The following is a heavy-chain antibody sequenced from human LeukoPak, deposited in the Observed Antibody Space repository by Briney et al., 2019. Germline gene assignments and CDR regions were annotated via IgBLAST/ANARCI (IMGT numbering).Heavy chain of an antibody. V-gene: IGHV1-18*01. D-gene: IGHD2-15*01. CDR2: ISAYNGNT. CDR3: ARVGYCSGGSCYDSVYYYYYMDV. Sequence: ASVKVSCKASGYTFTSYGISWVRQAPGQGLEWMGWISAYNGNTNYAQKLQGRVTMTTGTSTSTAYMELRSLRSDDTAVYYCARVGYCSGGSCYDSVYYYYYMDVWGKGTTVTISS. J-gene: IGHJ6*03. CDR1: GYTFTSYG.